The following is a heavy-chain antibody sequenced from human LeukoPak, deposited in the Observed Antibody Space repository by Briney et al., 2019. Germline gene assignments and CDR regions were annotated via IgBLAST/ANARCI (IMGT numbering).Heavy chain of an antibody. V-gene: IGHV4-34*01. D-gene: IGHD3-16*01. CDR2: INHSGST. CDR1: GGSFSGYY. Sequence: SETLSLTCAVYGGSFSGYYWSWIRQPPGKGLEWIGEINHSGSTNYNPSLKSRVTISVDTSKNQFSLKLSSVTAADTAVFYCARHDSLSLPFDYWGQGTLVTVSS. J-gene: IGHJ4*02. CDR3: ARHDSLSLPFDY.